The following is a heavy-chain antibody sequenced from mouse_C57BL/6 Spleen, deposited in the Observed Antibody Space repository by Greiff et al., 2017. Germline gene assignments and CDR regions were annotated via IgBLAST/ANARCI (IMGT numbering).Heavy chain of an antibody. J-gene: IGHJ4*01. CDR1: GFTFSSYA. Sequence: EVKLMESGGGLVKPGGSLKLSCAASGFTFSSYAMSWVRQTPEKRLEWVATISDGGSYTYYPDNVKGRFTISRDNAKNNLYLQMSHLKSEDTAMYYCARGPLYYGSSYDAMDYWGQGTSVTVSS. CDR2: ISDGGSYT. D-gene: IGHD1-1*01. CDR3: ARGPLYYGSSYDAMDY. V-gene: IGHV5-4*03.